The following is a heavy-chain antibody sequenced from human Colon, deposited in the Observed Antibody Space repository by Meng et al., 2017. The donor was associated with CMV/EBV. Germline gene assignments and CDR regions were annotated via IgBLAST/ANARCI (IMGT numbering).Heavy chain of an antibody. CDR2: ISGSGGST. Sequence: GESLKISCAASGFTFSSYAMSWVRQAPGKGLEWVSAISGSGGSTYYADSVKGRFTISRDNSKNTLYLQMNSLRAEDTAVYYCTTVANVLSGFDYWGQGTPVTVSS. D-gene: IGHD3-10*01. CDR1: GFTFSSYA. V-gene: IGHV3-23*01. J-gene: IGHJ4*02. CDR3: TTVANVLSGFDY.